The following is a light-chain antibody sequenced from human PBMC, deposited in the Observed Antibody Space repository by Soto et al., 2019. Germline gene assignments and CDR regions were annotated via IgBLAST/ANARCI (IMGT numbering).Light chain of an antibody. CDR3: CSYAGSYTLV. V-gene: IGLV2-11*01. CDR1: SSDVGGYNY. Sequence: QSVLTQPGSVSGSPGQSVTISCTGTSSDVGGYNYVSWYQQHPGKAPKLMIYDVSKRPAGFPDRFPGSTSGNTPSLTTSGRQAEDVASYYCCSYAGSYTLVFGGGT. CDR2: DVS. J-gene: IGLJ2*01.